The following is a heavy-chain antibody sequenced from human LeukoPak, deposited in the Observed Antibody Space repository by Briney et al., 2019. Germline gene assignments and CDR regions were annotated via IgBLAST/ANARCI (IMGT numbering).Heavy chain of an antibody. D-gene: IGHD3-22*01. Sequence: PGGSLRLSCAASGFTFSSYAMHWVRQAPGKGLEWEAVISYDGSNKYYADSVKGRFTISRDNSKNTLYLQMNSLRAEDTAVYYCARARYDSSGYYLDYWGQGTLVTVSS. CDR2: ISYDGSNK. J-gene: IGHJ4*02. V-gene: IGHV3-30-3*01. CDR1: GFTFSSYA. CDR3: ARARYDSSGYYLDY.